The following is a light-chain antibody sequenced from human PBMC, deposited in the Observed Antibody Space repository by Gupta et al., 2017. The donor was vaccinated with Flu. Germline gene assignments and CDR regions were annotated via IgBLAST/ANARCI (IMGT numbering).Light chain of an antibody. CDR1: QSLLHSNGYNY. CDR2: LGS. V-gene: IGKV2-28*01. J-gene: IGKJ1*01. Sequence: DIVMTQSPLSLPVTPGEPASISCRSSQSLLHSNGYNYLDWYLQKPGQSPQLLIYLGSNRASGVPDRFSGSGSGTDFTLKISRVEAEDVGVYYCIQDLQPPAFGQGTKVEIK. CDR3: IQDLQPPA.